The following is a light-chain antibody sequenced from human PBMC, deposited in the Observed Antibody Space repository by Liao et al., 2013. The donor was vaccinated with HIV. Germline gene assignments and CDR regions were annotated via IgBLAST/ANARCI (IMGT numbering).Light chain of an antibody. CDR3: QAWNSRTAYV. Sequence: SYELTQPPSVSVSPGQTASITCSGDNLGNKYVCWYQQRPGQSPVLVIHQDTKRPSGISERFSGSNSGNTATLTISETQALDEADYYCQAWNSRTAYVFGSGTTVTVL. V-gene: IGLV3-1*01. J-gene: IGLJ1*01. CDR2: QDT. CDR1: NLGNKY.